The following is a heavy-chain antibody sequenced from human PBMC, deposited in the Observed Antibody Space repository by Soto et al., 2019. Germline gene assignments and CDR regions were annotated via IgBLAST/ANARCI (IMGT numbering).Heavy chain of an antibody. CDR3: QGVAADRLYYFDY. CDR1: GGSLSSSTYY. Sequence: SETLSLTCTVSGGSLSSSTYYRGWMRQPPGKGLEWIGSFFIGGNTYYNPSLKSRVTISVDTSKNQFSLKLSSVTAADTAVYYCQGVAADRLYYFDYWGQGTLVTISS. V-gene: IGHV4-39*07. CDR2: FFIGGNT. J-gene: IGHJ4*02. D-gene: IGHD2-21*02.